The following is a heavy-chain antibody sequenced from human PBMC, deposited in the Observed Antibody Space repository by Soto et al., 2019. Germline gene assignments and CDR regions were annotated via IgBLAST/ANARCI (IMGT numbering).Heavy chain of an antibody. Sequence: SETLSLTCTVSGGSISSYYWSWIRQPPGTGLEWIGYIYYSGSINYNPSLTSRVTISVDTSKNQFSLKLSSVTAADTALYYCARCLFSYGARFDPWGQGTLVTVSA. CDR2: IYYSGSI. CDR3: ARCLFSYGARFDP. CDR1: GGSISSYY. D-gene: IGHD1-26*01. V-gene: IGHV4-59*01. J-gene: IGHJ5*02.